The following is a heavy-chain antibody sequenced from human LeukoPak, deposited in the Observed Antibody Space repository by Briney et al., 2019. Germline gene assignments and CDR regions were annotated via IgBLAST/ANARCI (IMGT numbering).Heavy chain of an antibody. Sequence: ASVKVSCKASGYTFTSYGISWVRQAPGQGLEWMGWISAYNGNTNYAQKLQGRVTMTTDTSTSTAYMELSRLRSDDTAVYYCARESADYYDSSGYLDYWGQGTLVTVSS. D-gene: IGHD3-22*01. V-gene: IGHV1-18*01. CDR3: ARESADYYDSSGYLDY. CDR1: GYTFTSYG. CDR2: ISAYNGNT. J-gene: IGHJ4*02.